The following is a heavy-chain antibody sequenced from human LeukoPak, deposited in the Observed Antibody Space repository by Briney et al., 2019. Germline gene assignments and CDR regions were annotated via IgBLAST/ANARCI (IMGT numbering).Heavy chain of an antibody. D-gene: IGHD3-22*01. Sequence: GGSLRLSCVASGFTFSSYWMTWVRQAPGKGLEWVASVNQYGNEKPYVESVVGRFTISRDNAKNSLYLQMNSLRAEDTAVYYCARDLYDSSGYYYEYDYWGQGTLVTVSS. J-gene: IGHJ4*02. CDR2: VNQYGNEK. CDR1: GFTFSSYW. V-gene: IGHV3-7*01. CDR3: ARDLYDSSGYYYEYDY.